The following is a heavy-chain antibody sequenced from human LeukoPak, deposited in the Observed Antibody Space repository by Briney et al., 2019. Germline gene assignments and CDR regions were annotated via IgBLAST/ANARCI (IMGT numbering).Heavy chain of an antibody. D-gene: IGHD4-11*01. CDR1: GGPISSNNW. CDR2: IYHSGSA. CDR3: ARRVRSADYRLDY. Sequence: SGTLSLTCGVSGGPISSNNWWSWVRQPPGQGLEWIGEIYHSGSANYNPSLKSRLTISVDMSRNQFYLKLNSVTAADTAVYYCARRVRSADYRLDYWGQGTLVTVSS. J-gene: IGHJ4*02. V-gene: IGHV4-4*02.